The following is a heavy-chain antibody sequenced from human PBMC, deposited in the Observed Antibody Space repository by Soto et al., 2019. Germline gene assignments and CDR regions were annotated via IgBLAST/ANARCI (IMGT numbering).Heavy chain of an antibody. J-gene: IGHJ6*02. D-gene: IGHD2-15*01. CDR3: TTDIVVVVAARDYYYYGMDV. CDR2: IKSKTDGGTT. CDR1: GFLVSNAW. V-gene: IGHV3-15*01. Sequence: VGSLRLSCTASGFLVSNAWMSWVRQAPGKGLEWVGRIKSKTDGGTTDYAAPVKGRFTISRDDSKNTLYLQMNSLKTEDTAVYYCTTDIVVVVAARDYYYYGMDVWGQGTTVTVSS.